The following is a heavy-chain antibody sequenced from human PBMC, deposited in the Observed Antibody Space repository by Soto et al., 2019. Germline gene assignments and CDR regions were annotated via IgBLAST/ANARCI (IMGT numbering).Heavy chain of an antibody. CDR1: GDSISGHY. J-gene: IGHJ4*02. V-gene: IGHV4-59*11. Sequence: SETLSLTCIVSGDSISGHYWSWIRQPPGKGLEWIGYIYYSGTTVYNPSLRSRVSMSVDTSKNQFSLNLSSVTAADTAVYYCARVMRLSPIYCSSTSCPTWNFDYWGQGTLVTVSS. D-gene: IGHD2-2*01. CDR2: IYYSGTT. CDR3: ARVMRLSPIYCSSTSCPTWNFDY.